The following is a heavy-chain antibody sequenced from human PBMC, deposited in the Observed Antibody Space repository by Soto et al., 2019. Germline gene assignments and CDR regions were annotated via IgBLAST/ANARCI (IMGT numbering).Heavy chain of an antibody. CDR1: GFTFDDYT. V-gene: IGHV3-43*01. D-gene: IGHD3-10*01. J-gene: IGHJ6*02. Sequence: GGSLRLSCAASGFTFDDYTMHWVRQAPGKGLEWVSLISWDGGSTYYADSVKGRFTISRDNSKNSLYLQMNSLRTEDTALYYCAKDTVSRLVVRGANYYYYGMDVWGQGTTVTVSS. CDR3: AKDTVSRLVVRGANYYYYGMDV. CDR2: ISWDGGST.